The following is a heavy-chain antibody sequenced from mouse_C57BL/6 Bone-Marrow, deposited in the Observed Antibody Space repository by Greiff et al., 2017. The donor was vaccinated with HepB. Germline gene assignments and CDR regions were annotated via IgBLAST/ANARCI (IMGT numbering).Heavy chain of an antibody. J-gene: IGHJ1*03. CDR2: IHPNGGST. D-gene: IGHD1-1*01. Sequence: QVQLQQPGAELVKPGASVKLSCKASGYTFTSYWMHWVKQRPGQGLEWIGMIHPNGGSTNYTEKFKSKATLTVDKSSSTAYMQLSSLTSEDSAVYYCAREGAASGYYYGSSYWYFDVWGTGTTVTVSS. CDR3: AREGAASGYYYGSSYWYFDV. CDR1: GYTFTSYW. V-gene: IGHV1-64*01.